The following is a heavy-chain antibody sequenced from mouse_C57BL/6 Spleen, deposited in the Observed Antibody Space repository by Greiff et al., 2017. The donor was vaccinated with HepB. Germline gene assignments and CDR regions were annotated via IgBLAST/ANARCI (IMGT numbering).Heavy chain of an antibody. D-gene: IGHD1-1*01. CDR2: IYPRSGNT. J-gene: IGHJ2*01. CDR1: GYTFTSYG. V-gene: IGHV1-81*01. Sequence: VQLQQSGAELARPGASVKLSCKASGYTFTSYGISWVKQRTGQGLEWIGEIYPRSGNTYYNEKFKGKATLTADKSSSTAYMELRSLTSEDSAVYFCARRDYYGSSRYFDDWGQGTTLTVSS. CDR3: ARRDYYGSSRYFDD.